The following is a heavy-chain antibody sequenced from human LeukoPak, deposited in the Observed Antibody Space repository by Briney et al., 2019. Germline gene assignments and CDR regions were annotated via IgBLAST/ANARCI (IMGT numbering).Heavy chain of an antibody. J-gene: IGHJ5*02. CDR1: GGSISSSSYY. CDR2: IYYSGST. CDR3: ARGHCTSGSCSRWFDP. D-gene: IGHD2-15*01. Sequence: PSETLSLTCTVSGGSISSSSYYWGWIRQPPGKGLEWIGSIYYSGSTYYNPSLKSRVTISIETSKNQFSLKLSSVTAADTAVYYCARGHCTSGSCSRWFDPWGQGTLVTVSS. V-gene: IGHV4-39*02.